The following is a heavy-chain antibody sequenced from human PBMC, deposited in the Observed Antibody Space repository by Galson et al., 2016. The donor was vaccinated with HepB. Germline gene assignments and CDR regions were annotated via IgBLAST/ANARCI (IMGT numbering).Heavy chain of an antibody. Sequence: SLRLSCAASGFTFSSYAMIWVRQAPGKGLDFVASISNSGYATSYADSVQGRLTISRDNSRNTLSLQMNSLRAEDTAVYYCAREGHTSGHCGDFDSWGQGTLVTVSS. CDR1: GFTFSSYA. CDR3: AREGHTSGHCGDFDS. D-gene: IGHD2-21*02. J-gene: IGHJ4*02. V-gene: IGHV3-23*01. CDR2: ISNSGYAT.